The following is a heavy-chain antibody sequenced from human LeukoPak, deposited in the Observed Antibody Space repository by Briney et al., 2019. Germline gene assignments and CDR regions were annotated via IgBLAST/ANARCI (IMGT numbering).Heavy chain of an antibody. J-gene: IGHJ6*02. CDR3: ARDPLSSSWVYYYYYGMDV. CDR2: INTNTGNP. V-gene: IGHV7-4-1*02. CDR1: GYTFTSYA. D-gene: IGHD6-13*01. Sequence: ASVKVSCKASGYTFTSYAMNWVRQAPGQGLEWMGWINTNTGNPTYAQGLTGRFVFSLDTSVSTAYLQISSLKAEDTAVYYCARDPLSSSWVYYYYYGMDVWGQGTTVTVSS.